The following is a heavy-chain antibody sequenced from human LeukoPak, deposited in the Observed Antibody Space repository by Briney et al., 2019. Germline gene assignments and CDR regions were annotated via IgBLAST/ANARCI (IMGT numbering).Heavy chain of an antibody. CDR1: GFTFSSYS. CDR2: ISSSSSYI. CDR3: ARDRTYYYESSGFVRDAFDI. J-gene: IGHJ3*02. D-gene: IGHD3-22*01. Sequence: GGSLRLSCPASGFTFSSYSMNWVRQAPGKGLEWVSSISSSSSYIYYADSVKGRFTISRDNAKNSLYLQMNSLRAEDTAVYYCARDRTYYYESSGFVRDAFDIWGQGTMVTVSS. V-gene: IGHV3-21*01.